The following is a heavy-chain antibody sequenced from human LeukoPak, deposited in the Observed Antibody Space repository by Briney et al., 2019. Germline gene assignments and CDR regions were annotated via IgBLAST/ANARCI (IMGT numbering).Heavy chain of an antibody. CDR2: IKQDGSEK. Sequence: GGSLRPSCAASGFTFSSYWMSWVRQAPGKGLEWVANIKQDGSEKYYVDSVKGRFTISRDNAKNSLYLQMNSLRAEDTAVYYCARDSRYSSGWLDYWGQGTLVTVSS. CDR3: ARDSRYSSGWLDY. V-gene: IGHV3-7*01. D-gene: IGHD6-19*01. J-gene: IGHJ4*02. CDR1: GFTFSSYW.